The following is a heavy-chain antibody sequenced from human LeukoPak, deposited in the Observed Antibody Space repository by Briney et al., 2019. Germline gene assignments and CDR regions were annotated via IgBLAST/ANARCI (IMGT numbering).Heavy chain of an antibody. CDR1: GGSISSSSYY. D-gene: IGHD6-19*01. CDR3: ARCGETGIAVADIDY. V-gene: IGHV4-39*07. Sequence: PSETLSPTCTVSGGSISSSSYYWGWIRQPPGKGLEWIGSIYYSGSTYYNPSLKSRVTISVDTSKNQFSLKLSSVTAADTAVYYCARCGETGIAVADIDYWGQGTLVTVSS. J-gene: IGHJ4*02. CDR2: IYYSGST.